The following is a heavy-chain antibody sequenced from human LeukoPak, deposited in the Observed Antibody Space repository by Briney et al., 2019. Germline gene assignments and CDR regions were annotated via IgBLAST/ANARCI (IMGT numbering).Heavy chain of an antibody. J-gene: IGHJ4*02. D-gene: IGHD3-3*01. Sequence: PSETLSLTCTVSGYSISSDYYWGWIRQPPGKGLEWIGEIIDTGSTKYNSSLKSRVTISVDTSKNQFSLSLDSVTAADTAVYYCARGLASGYPPIPFDYWGQGTLVTVSS. CDR1: GYSISSDYY. V-gene: IGHV4-38-2*02. CDR3: ARGLASGYPPIPFDY. CDR2: IIDTGST.